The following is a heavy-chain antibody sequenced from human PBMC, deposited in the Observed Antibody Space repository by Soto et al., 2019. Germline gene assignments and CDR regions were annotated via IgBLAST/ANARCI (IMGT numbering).Heavy chain of an antibody. CDR1: GYTFTSYG. D-gene: IGHD2-2*01. J-gene: IGHJ4*02. V-gene: IGHV1-18*01. CDR3: AREGIVVVPAAMTDMTIDY. CDR2: ISAYNGNT. Sequence: ASVKVSCKASGYTFTSYGISWVRQAPGQGLEWMGWISAYNGNTNYAQKLQGRVTMTTDTSTSTAYMELRSLRSDDTAVYYCAREGIVVVPAAMTDMTIDYWGQGTLVTVSS.